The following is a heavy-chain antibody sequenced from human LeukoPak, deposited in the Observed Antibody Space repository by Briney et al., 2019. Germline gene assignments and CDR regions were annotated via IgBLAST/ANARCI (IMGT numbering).Heavy chain of an antibody. J-gene: IGHJ6*03. V-gene: IGHV1-69*04. CDR3: ARDVKESYYYYYYYYMDV. Sequence: SVKVSCKASGGTFSSYAISWVRQAPGQGLEWMGRIIPILGIANYAQKFQGRVTITADKSTSTAYMELRSLRSDDTAVYYCARDVKESYYYYYYYYMDVWGKGTTVTVSS. CDR2: IIPILGIA. CDR1: GGTFSSYA. D-gene: IGHD1-26*01.